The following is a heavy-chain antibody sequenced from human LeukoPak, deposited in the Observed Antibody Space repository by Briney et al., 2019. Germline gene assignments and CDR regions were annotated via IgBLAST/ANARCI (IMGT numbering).Heavy chain of an antibody. CDR2: ISYDGSNK. V-gene: IGHV3-30*18. Sequence: GRSLRLSCAASGFTFSSYGMHWVRQAPGKGLEWVAVISYDGSNKYYADSVKGRFTISRDNPKNTLYLQMNSLRAEDTAVYYCAKLTHSSGWYGAEYFQHWGQGTLVTVSS. J-gene: IGHJ1*01. CDR1: GFTFSSYG. D-gene: IGHD6-19*01. CDR3: AKLTHSSGWYGAEYFQH.